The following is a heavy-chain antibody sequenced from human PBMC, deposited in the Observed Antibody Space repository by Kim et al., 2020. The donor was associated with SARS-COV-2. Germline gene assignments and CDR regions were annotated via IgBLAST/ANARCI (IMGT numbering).Heavy chain of an antibody. D-gene: IGHD2-21*01. J-gene: IGHJ6*02. V-gene: IGHV3-11*01. Sequence: YADSVKGRFTISRDNAKNSLYLQMNSLRAEDTAVYYCARDFAPYYYYGMDVWDQGTTVTVSS. CDR3: ARDFAPYYYYGMDV.